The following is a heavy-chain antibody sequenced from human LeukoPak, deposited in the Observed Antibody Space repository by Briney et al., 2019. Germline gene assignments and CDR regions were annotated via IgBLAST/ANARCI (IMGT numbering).Heavy chain of an antibody. CDR2: IFYSGST. Sequence: SETLSLTCSVSGGSFSSYYWSWIRQPPGKGLEWIGNIFYSGSTNYTPSLKSRITMSIDRSKDQFSLKLSSVTAADTAVYYCARGGWFDPWGQGTLVTVSS. V-gene: IGHV4-59*12. CDR1: GGSFSSYY. J-gene: IGHJ5*02. CDR3: ARGGWFDP.